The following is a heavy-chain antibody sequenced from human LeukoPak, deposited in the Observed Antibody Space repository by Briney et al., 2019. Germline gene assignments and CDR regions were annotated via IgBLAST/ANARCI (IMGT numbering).Heavy chain of an antibody. V-gene: IGHV3-23*01. D-gene: IGHD1-26*01. CDR3: AKTQWKVGATDYFDY. CDR1: GFTLRSYG. Sequence: PGGSLRLSCAASGFTLRSYGMNWVRQAPGRGLEWVSNINDNGGQRHYADSVKGRFTISRDNTKNTLFLQMDSLRAEDTAVYYCAKTQWKVGATDYFDYWGQGILVTVSS. J-gene: IGHJ4*02. CDR2: INDNGGQR.